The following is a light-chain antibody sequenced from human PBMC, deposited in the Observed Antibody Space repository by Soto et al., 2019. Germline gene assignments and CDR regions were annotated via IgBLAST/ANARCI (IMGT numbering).Light chain of an antibody. V-gene: IGKV3-20*01. J-gene: IGKJ1*01. Sequence: EIVLTQSPATLSLSPGERATLACRASQNVANYLDWYQQKPGQAPRLLIDDASNRATGIPARFSGSGSGTDFTLTISRLEPEDFAVYYCQQYGSSPWTFGQGTKVDI. CDR1: QNVANY. CDR3: QQYGSSPWT. CDR2: DAS.